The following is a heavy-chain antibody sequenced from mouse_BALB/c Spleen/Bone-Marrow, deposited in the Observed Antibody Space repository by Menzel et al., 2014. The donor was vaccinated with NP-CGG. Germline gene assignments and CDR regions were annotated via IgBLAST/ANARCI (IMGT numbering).Heavy chain of an antibody. CDR1: GYTFTSYW. V-gene: IGHV1-69*02. J-gene: IGHJ1*01. D-gene: IGHD2-13*01. CDR2: IDPSDSYT. Sequence: VQLQQSGAELVKPGASVKLSCKASGYTFTSYWMHWVKQRPGQGLEWIGEIDPSDSYTNYNQKFKGKATLTVDKSYSTAYMQLSSLTSEDSAVYYCAREGNGDESEWYFDGWGAGTTVTVSA. CDR3: AREGNGDESEWYFDG.